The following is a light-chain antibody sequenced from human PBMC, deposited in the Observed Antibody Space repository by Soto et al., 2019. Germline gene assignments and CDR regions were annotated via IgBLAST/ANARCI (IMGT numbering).Light chain of an antibody. V-gene: IGKV1-33*01. CDR1: QDITNY. Sequence: DLQMTQSPSSLSASVGDRVTIPCQASQDITNYLNWHQQKPGKAPKLLIYDASNLETGVPSRFSGSGSGTDFTFNINSLQPEDIATSYLGTFGPGTTVDIK. CDR2: DAS. J-gene: IGKJ3*01. CDR3: GT.